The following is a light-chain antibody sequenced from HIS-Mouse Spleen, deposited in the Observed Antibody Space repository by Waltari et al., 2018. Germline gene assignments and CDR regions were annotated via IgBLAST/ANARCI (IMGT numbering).Light chain of an antibody. CDR3: SSYTSSRGV. J-gene: IGLJ2*01. CDR2: DVS. CDR1: SSDVGGYNY. Sequence: LTQPPSVSVSPGQTASITCSGTSSDVGGYNYVSWYQQHPGKAPKLMIYDVSNRPSGVSNRFSGSKSGNTASLTISGLQAEDEADYYCSSYTSSRGVFGGGTKLTVL. V-gene: IGLV2-14*03.